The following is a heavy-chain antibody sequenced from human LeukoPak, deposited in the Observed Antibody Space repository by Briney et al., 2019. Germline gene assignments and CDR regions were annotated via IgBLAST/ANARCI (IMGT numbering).Heavy chain of an antibody. CDR1: GFTFSSYS. CDR2: ISGSGGST. J-gene: IGHJ4*02. D-gene: IGHD3-10*01. Sequence: HPGGSLRLSCAASGFTFSSYSMNWVRQAPGKGLEWVSAISGSGGSTYYADSVKGRFTISRDNSKNTLYLQMNSLRAEDTAVYYCAKGSDYYGTLYYFDYWGQGTLVTVSS. V-gene: IGHV3-23*01. CDR3: AKGSDYYGTLYYFDY.